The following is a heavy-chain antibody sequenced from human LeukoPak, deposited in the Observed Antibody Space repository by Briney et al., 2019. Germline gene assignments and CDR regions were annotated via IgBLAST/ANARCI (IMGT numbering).Heavy chain of an antibody. CDR2: MLSAGNT. CDR3: AREGTTVTTPFAFHI. J-gene: IGHJ3*02. D-gene: IGHD4-17*01. Sequence: GGSLRLSCAASGFTVSSKYMTWVRQAPGRGLEWVSVMLSAGNTYYADSVKGRFTISRDNSKNTLYLQMNSLRAEDTAVYYCAREGTTVTTPFAFHIWGQGTVVTVSS. V-gene: IGHV3-66*01. CDR1: GFTVSSKY.